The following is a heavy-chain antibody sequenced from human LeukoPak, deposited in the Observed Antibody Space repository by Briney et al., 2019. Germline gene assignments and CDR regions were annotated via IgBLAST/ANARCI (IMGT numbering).Heavy chain of an antibody. V-gene: IGHV4-34*01. Sequence: SETLSLTCAVYGGSFSGYYWSWIRQPQGKGLEWIGEINHSGSTNYNPSLKSRVTISVDTSKNQFSLKLSSVTAADTAVYYCAGPRSGRVFDYWGQGTLVTVSS. CDR3: AGPRSGRVFDY. CDR1: GGSFSGYY. J-gene: IGHJ4*02. CDR2: INHSGST. D-gene: IGHD3-3*01.